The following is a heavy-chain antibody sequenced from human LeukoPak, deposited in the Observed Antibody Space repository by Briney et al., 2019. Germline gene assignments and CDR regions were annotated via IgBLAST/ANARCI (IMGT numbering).Heavy chain of an antibody. CDR2: ISSSSSYI. Sequence: GGSLRLSCAASGFTFSSYSMNWVRQAPGKGLEWVSSISSSSSYIYYADSVKGRFTISRDNAKNSLYLQMNSLRAEDTAVYYCARGITSGPRRYDVRNFDYWGQGTPVTVSS. V-gene: IGHV3-21*06. D-gene: IGHD5-12*01. CDR3: ARGITSGPRRYDVRNFDY. J-gene: IGHJ4*02. CDR1: GFTFSSYS.